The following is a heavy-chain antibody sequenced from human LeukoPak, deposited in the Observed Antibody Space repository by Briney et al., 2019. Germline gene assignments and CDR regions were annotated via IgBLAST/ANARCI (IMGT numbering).Heavy chain of an antibody. V-gene: IGHV3-21*01. CDR2: ISSSSTYI. CDR3: ARDKGTEGLLPRGDWYFDL. J-gene: IGHJ2*01. CDR1: GFTFSSYS. D-gene: IGHD3-3*01. Sequence: GGSLRLSCAASGFTFSSYSMNWVRQAPGKGLEWVSSISSSSTYIYYAGSVKGRFTISRDNAKNSLFLQMNSLRAEGTAVYYCARDKGTEGLLPRGDWYFDLWGRGTLVTVSS.